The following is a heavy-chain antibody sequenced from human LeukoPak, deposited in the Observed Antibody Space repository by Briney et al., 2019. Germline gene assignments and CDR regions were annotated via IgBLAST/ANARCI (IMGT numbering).Heavy chain of an antibody. Sequence: GGSLRLSCAASGFTFSTYGMNWVRQAPGKGLEWVSFIRYDGGSKYYVDSVKGRFTISRDNSKNTLSLQMNSLRPEDTAVYYCARDLRDSSGYYFDDWGQGTLVTVSP. CDR1: GFTFSTYG. CDR3: ARDLRDSSGYYFDD. V-gene: IGHV3-30*02. D-gene: IGHD3-22*01. J-gene: IGHJ4*02. CDR2: IRYDGGSK.